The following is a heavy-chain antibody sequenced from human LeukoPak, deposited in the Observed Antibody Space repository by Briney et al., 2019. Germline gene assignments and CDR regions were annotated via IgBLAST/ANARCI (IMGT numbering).Heavy chain of an antibody. J-gene: IGHJ4*02. CDR3: ARRSNWGSVDY. D-gene: IGHD7-27*01. CDR2: IYYSGST. CDR1: GGSISSSSYY. Sequence: SETLSLPCTVSGGSISSSSYYWGWMPLPPGKGLEGIGSIYYSGSTYYNPSLKSRVTISVDTSKNQFSLKQSSVTAADTAVYYCARRSNWGSVDYWGQGTLVTVSS. V-gene: IGHV4-39*01.